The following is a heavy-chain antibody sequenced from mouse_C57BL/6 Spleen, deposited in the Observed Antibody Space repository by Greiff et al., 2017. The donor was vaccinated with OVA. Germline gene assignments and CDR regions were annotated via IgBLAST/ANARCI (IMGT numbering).Heavy chain of an antibody. D-gene: IGHD1-1*01. J-gene: IGHJ4*01. CDR1: GYTFTSYW. CDR3: ARSVVAPLKAMDY. CDR2: IHPNRGST. V-gene: IGHV1-64*01. Sequence: VQLQQPGAELVKPGASVKLSCKASGYTFTSYWMHWVKQRPGQGLEWIGMIHPNRGSTNYNEKFKSKATLTVDKSSSTAYRQRSSLTSEDSAVYYCARSVVAPLKAMDYWGQGTSVTVSS.